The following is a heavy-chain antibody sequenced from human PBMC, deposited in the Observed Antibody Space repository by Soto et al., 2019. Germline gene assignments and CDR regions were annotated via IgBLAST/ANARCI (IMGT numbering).Heavy chain of an antibody. D-gene: IGHD3-16*02. V-gene: IGHV3-23*01. CDR3: AKVGNYDYIWGSYRFGGFLDY. CDR1: GFTFSSYA. J-gene: IGHJ4*02. Sequence: GGSLRLSCAASGFTFSSYAMSWVRQAPGKGLEWVSAISGSGGSTYYADSVKGRFTISRDNSKNTLYLQMNSLRAEDTAVYYCAKVGNYDYIWGSYRFGGFLDYWGQGTLVTVSS. CDR2: ISGSGGST.